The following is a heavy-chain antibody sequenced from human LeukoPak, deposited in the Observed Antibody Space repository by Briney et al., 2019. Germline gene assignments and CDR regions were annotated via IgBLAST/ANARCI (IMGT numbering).Heavy chain of an antibody. CDR2: IISSSSYI. D-gene: IGHD5-18*01. CDR1: GFTLCSYW. CDR3: ASTATAMVYFDY. V-gene: IGHV3-21*01. J-gene: IGHJ4*02. Sequence: GGALRLSSAASGFTLCSYWMYWGRASPGKGLVWVSYIISSSSYIYYADSVKGRFPISRDNAKNSLYLQMNSLRAEDTAVYYCASTATAMVYFDYWGQGTLVTVSS.